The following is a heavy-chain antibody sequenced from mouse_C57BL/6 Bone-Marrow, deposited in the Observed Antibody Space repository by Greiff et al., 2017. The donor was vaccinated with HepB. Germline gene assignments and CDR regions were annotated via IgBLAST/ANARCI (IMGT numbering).Heavy chain of an antibody. CDR3: ASQANWDPYWYFDV. D-gene: IGHD4-1*01. J-gene: IGHJ1*03. CDR1: GYTFTSYW. CDR2: IDPSDSYT. Sequence: QVQLQQPGAELVMPGASVKLSCKASGYTFTSYWMHWVKQRPGQGLEWIGEIDPSDSYTNYNQKFKGKSTLTVDKSSSTAYMQLSSLTSEDSAVYYGASQANWDPYWYFDVWGTGTTVTVSS. V-gene: IGHV1-69*01.